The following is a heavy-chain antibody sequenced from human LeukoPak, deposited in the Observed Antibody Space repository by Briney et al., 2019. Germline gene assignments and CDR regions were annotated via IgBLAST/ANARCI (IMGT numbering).Heavy chain of an antibody. CDR1: GGSISSGGYY. CDR3: AREGLYYYDSSAQNWFDP. Sequence: SETLSLTCTVSGGSISSGGYYWSWIRQHPGKGLEWIGYIYYSGSTYYNPSLKSRVTITVDTSKNQFSLKLSSVTAADTAVYYRAREGLYYYDSSAQNWFDPWGQGTLVTVSS. CDR2: IYYSGST. D-gene: IGHD3-22*01. V-gene: IGHV4-31*03. J-gene: IGHJ5*02.